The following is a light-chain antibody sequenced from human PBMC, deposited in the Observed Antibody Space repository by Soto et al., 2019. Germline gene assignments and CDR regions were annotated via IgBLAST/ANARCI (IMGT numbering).Light chain of an antibody. CDR1: SNDVGNY. J-gene: IGLJ1*01. CDR2: NVS. V-gene: IGLV2-14*03. CDR3: TTYTTTSLYV. Sequence: QSALTQPASVSGSPGQSITISCTGTSNDVGNYVSWYQQHPGKVPNLIIYNVSRRPSGVSNRFSGSKSGNTASLTISGLQADDEADYYCTTYTTTSLYVFGAGTKVTVL.